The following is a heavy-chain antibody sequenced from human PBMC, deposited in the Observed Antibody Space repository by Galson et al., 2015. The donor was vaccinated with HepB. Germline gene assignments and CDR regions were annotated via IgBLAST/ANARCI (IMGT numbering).Heavy chain of an antibody. J-gene: IGHJ4*02. CDR1: GYTFTSYV. V-gene: IGHV1-18*01. D-gene: IGHD3-22*01. CDR2: ISCYNDNT. Sequence: SVKVSCKASGYTFTSYVISWVRQAPGQGLEWMGWISCYNDNTNYAQKFQGRVTMTTDTSTSTAYMELRSLRSDDTAVYFCARGTMGYYHDSRGYYWGQGTLVTVSS. CDR3: ARGTMGYYHDSRGYY.